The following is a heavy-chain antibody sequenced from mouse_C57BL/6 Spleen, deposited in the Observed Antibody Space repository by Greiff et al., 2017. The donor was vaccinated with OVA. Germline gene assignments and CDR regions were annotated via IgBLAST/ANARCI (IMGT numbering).Heavy chain of an antibody. D-gene: IGHD1-1*01. CDR3: ARQATTVVEGYFDV. V-gene: IGHV5-15*01. J-gene: IGHJ1*03. CDR1: GFTFSDYG. Sequence: VQLKESGGGLVQPGGSLKLSCAASGFTFSDYGMAWVRQAPRKGPEWVAFISNLAYSIYYADTVTGRFTISRENAKNTLYLEMSSLRSEDTAMYYCARQATTVVEGYFDVWGTGTTVTVSS. CDR2: ISNLAYSI.